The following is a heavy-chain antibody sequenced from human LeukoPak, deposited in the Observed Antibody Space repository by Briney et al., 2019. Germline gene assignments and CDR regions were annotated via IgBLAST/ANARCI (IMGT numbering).Heavy chain of an antibody. J-gene: IGHJ5*02. V-gene: IGHV4-59*11. CDR2: IYYSGST. CDR1: GGSIGSHY. D-gene: IGHD6-13*01. CDR3: ARGGSFNWFDP. Sequence: PSETLSLTCTVSGGSIGSHYWSWIRQPPGKGLEWIGYIYYSGSTNYNPSLKSRVTISVDTSKNQFSLKLSSVTAADTAVYYCARGGSFNWFDPWGQGTLVTVSS.